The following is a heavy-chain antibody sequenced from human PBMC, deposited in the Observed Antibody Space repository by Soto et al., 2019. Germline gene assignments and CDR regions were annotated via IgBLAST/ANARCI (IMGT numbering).Heavy chain of an antibody. V-gene: IGHV3-9*01. J-gene: IGHJ6*02. CDR2: ISCDSGSI. D-gene: IGHD4-17*01. Sequence: GGSLRLSCAASGFTFSSYAMGWVRQAPGKGLEWVSGISCDSGSIVYADSVKGRFTISRDNAKNSLYLQMNSLRAEDTALYYCAKDIRWLYGDFGNGMDVWGQGTTVTVSS. CDR1: GFTFSSYA. CDR3: AKDIRWLYGDFGNGMDV.